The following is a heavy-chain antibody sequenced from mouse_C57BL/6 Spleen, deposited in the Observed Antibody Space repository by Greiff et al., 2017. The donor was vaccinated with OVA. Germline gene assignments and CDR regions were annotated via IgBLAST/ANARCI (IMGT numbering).Heavy chain of an antibody. CDR1: GFNIKDDY. CDR2: IDPENGDT. J-gene: IGHJ3*01. CDR3: SPGAWFAY. Sequence: EVQLQQPGAELVKPGASVKLSCTASGFNIKDDYMHWVKQRPEQGLEWIGWIDPENGDTEYASKFQGKATITADTSSNTAYLQLSSLTSEDTAVYYCSPGAWFAYWGQGTLVTVSA. V-gene: IGHV14-4*01. D-gene: IGHD4-1*01.